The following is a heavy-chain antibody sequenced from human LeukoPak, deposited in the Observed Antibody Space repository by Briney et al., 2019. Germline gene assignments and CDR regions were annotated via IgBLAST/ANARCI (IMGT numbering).Heavy chain of an antibody. Sequence: PSETLSLTCTVSGGSISSSSYYWGWVRQAPGKGLEWVANINQNGGEKYYVDFVKGRFTISRDNAKNSLYLQMNSLRAEDTAVYYCARIMITAGPWVDVWGQGTMVTVSS. D-gene: IGHD3-16*01. CDR2: INQNGGEK. J-gene: IGHJ3*01. V-gene: IGHV3-7*04. CDR1: GGSISSSSYY. CDR3: ARIMITAGPWVDV.